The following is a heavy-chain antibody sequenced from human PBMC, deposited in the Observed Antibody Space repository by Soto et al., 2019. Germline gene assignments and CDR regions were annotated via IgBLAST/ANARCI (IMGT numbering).Heavy chain of an antibody. Sequence: QMQLVQSGPEVKKPGTSVRVSCRASGFTFTRSAVQWVRQARGQSLEWIGWIVVGSGSTNYAQNFHERVTITRDLSTSTAYMEVSSLTNEETAIYYCAGVLEQQHHGFFDYWGQGTLVNVAS. J-gene: IGHJ4*02. D-gene: IGHD6-13*01. CDR2: IVVGSGST. CDR3: AGVLEQQHHGFFDY. CDR1: GFTFTRSA. V-gene: IGHV1-58*01.